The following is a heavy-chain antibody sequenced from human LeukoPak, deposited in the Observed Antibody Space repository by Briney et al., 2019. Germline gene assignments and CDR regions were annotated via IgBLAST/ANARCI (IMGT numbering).Heavy chain of an antibody. CDR3: ARRFHSSGWYRGSGY. CDR2: IYYSGST. Sequence: SETLSLTCTVSGGSISSSSYYWGWIRQPPGKGLEWIGSIYYSGSTYYNPSLKSRVTISVDTSKNQFSLKLSSVTAADTAVYYCARRFHSSGWYRGSGYWGQGTLVTVSS. J-gene: IGHJ4*02. CDR1: GGSISSSSYY. D-gene: IGHD6-19*01. V-gene: IGHV4-39*01.